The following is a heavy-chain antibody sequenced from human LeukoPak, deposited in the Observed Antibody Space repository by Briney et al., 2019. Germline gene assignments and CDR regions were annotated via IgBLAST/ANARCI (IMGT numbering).Heavy chain of an antibody. V-gene: IGHV3-21*04. J-gene: IGHJ5*02. CDR3: ARGVVVVAATSGWFDP. D-gene: IGHD2-15*01. Sequence: PGGSLRLSCAASGFTFSSYAMHWVRQAPGKGLEWVSSISSSSSYIYYADSVKGRFTISRDNAKNPLYLQMNSLRAEDTAVYYCARGVVVVAATSGWFDPWGQGTLVTVSS. CDR2: ISSSSSYI. CDR1: GFTFSSYA.